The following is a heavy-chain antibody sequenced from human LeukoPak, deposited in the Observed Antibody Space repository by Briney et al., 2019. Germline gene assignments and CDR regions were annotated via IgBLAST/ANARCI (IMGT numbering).Heavy chain of an antibody. D-gene: IGHD3-16*01. CDR2: ISYDGTNK. V-gene: IGHV3-30*01. CDR3: ARDQGSLPVWFYYYMDV. Sequence: GGSLRLSCAASGFTFSSYAMHWVRQAPGKGLEWLAVISYDGTNKYYADSVKGRFTIPRDNSKNTLYLQMNSLRDEDTAEYYCARDQGSLPVWFYYYMDVWGSGTTVTVSS. CDR1: GFTFSSYA. J-gene: IGHJ6*03.